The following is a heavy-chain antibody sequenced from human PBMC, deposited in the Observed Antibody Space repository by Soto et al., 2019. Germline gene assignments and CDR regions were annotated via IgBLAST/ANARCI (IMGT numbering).Heavy chain of an antibody. J-gene: IGHJ4*02. CDR1: GFSLTTGAVG. Sequence: QITLKESGPTLVKPTQTLTLTCTFSGFSLTTGAVGVGWIRQPPGKALEWLALVYAIKDIRYSPSLKNRLTITKDTSKNQVVLTMTNMDPADTATYSCAHGRSVGSTYFFEYWGQGTLVTVSS. CDR3: AHGRSVGSTYFFEY. CDR2: VYAIKDI. V-gene: IGHV2-5*01. D-gene: IGHD2-2*03.